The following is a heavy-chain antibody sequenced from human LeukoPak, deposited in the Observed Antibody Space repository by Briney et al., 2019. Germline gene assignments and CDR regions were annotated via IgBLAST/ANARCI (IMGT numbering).Heavy chain of an antibody. CDR1: GYTFTSYY. Sequence: GASVKVSCKASGYTFTSYYMHWVRQAPGQGLEWMGIINPSGGSTSYAQKFRGRVTMTRDMSTSTVYMELSSLRSEDTAVYYCARDPQLIPDPFYGYMDVWGKGTTVTVSS. J-gene: IGHJ6*03. CDR3: ARDPQLIPDPFYGYMDV. D-gene: IGHD2-8*01. V-gene: IGHV1-46*01. CDR2: INPSGGST.